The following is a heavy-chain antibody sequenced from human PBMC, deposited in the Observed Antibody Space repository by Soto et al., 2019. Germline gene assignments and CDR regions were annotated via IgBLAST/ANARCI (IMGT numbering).Heavy chain of an antibody. D-gene: IGHD2-2*03. J-gene: IGHJ3*02. V-gene: IGHV5-51*01. CDR2: FYPGDSTS. CDR3: ARIIGYCRNNDCSWTFDI. Sequence: GEPLSICWRAAGDRFISYWVAWVRQQTGKGLEWMGTFYPGDSTSTYSPSFQGQVTISVDKSISTAYLHLSSLKASDTAMYYCARIIGYCRNNDCSWTFDIWGQGTTVPVSS. CDR1: GDRFISYW.